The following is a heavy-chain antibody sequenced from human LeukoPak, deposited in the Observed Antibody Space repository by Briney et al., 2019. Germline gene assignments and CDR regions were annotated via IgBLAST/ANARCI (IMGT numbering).Heavy chain of an antibody. Sequence: GGSLRLSCAASGFTFSSYAMSWVRQAPGKGLEWVSAISGSGGSTYYADSVKGRFTISRDNSKNSLYLQMNSLRAEDTAVYYCAKDRGLNLLTDYWGQGTLVTVSS. CDR3: AKDRGLNLLTDY. V-gene: IGHV3-23*01. CDR1: GFTFSSYA. D-gene: IGHD3-10*01. CDR2: ISGSGGST. J-gene: IGHJ4*02.